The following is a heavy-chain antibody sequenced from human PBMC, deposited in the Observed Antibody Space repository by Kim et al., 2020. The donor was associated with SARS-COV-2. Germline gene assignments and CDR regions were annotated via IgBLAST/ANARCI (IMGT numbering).Heavy chain of an antibody. V-gene: IGHV4-59*09. J-gene: IGHJ3*02. D-gene: IGHD5-12*01. Sequence: LKSRVTISVDTSKNQFSLKLSSVTAADTAVYYCARGSSEMATIPDAFDIWGQGTMVTVSS. CDR3: ARGSSEMATIPDAFDI.